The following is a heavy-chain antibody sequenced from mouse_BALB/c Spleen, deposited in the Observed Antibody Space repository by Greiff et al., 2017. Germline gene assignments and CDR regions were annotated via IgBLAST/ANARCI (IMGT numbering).Heavy chain of an antibody. CDR1: GYTFTDYN. D-gene: IGHD3-1*01. CDR3: ARSGTARATFAWFAY. V-gene: IGHV1S29*02. J-gene: IGHJ3*01. Sequence: EVQLQQSGPELVKPGASVKISCKASGYTFTDYNMHWVKQSHGKSLEWIGYIYPYNGGTGYNQKFKSKATLTVDNSPSTAYMELRSLTSEDSAVYYCARSGTARATFAWFAYWGQGTLVTVSA. CDR2: IYPYNGGT.